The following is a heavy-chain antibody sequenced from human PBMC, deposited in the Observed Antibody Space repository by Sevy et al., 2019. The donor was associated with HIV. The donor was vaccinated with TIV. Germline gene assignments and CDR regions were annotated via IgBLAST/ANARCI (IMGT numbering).Heavy chain of an antibody. V-gene: IGHV1-18*04. Sequence: APVKVSCKASGYTFTSYGISWVRQAPGQGLEWMGWISAYNGNTNYAQKLQGRVTMTTDTSTSTAYMELRSLRSDDTAVYYCARDSVAAAAGTGRGRDWGQGTLVTVSS. CDR3: ARDSVAAAAGTGRGRD. CDR1: GYTFTSYG. CDR2: ISAYNGNT. J-gene: IGHJ4*02. D-gene: IGHD6-13*01.